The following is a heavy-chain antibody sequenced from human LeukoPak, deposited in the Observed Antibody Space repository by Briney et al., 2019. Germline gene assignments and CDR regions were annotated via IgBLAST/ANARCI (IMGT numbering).Heavy chain of an antibody. V-gene: IGHV1-2*02. J-gene: IGHJ2*01. CDR3: ARHPARDDWYFDL. CDR1: GYTFTGHY. D-gene: IGHD2-2*01. CDR2: INPNSGGT. Sequence: ASVKVSCKTSGYTFTGHYIHWVRQAPGQGLEWMGWINPNSGGTNYAQKFQGRVTMTRDTSISTAYVELSRLRSDDTAVYYCARHPARDDWYFDLWGRGTLVTVSS.